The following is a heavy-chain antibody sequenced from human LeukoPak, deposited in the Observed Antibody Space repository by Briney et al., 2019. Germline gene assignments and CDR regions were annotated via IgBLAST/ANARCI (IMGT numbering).Heavy chain of an antibody. CDR3: ATYFYGDYAVYYFDY. V-gene: IGHV4-4*02. J-gene: IGHJ4*02. Sequence: SETLSLTCGVYGTSIMSSHWWSWARQPPGKGLEWIGEIYHRGTTNYNPSLKGRVTMSLDISNNQISLHLTSVTAADTAVYYCATYFYGDYAVYYFDYWGQGTLVTVS. CDR1: GTSIMSSHW. CDR2: IYHRGTT. D-gene: IGHD4-17*01.